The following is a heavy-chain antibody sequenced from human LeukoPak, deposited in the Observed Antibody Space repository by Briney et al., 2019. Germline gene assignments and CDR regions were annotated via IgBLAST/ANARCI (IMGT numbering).Heavy chain of an antibody. CDR1: GFTFSSYW. D-gene: IGHD6-19*01. V-gene: IGHV3-7*01. J-gene: IGHJ4*02. Sequence: GGSLRLSCAASGFTFSSYWMSWVRQAPGKGLEWVANIKQDGSEKYYVDSVEGRFTISRDNAKNSLYLQMNSLRAEDTAVYYCARIKIAVAGTGLLGFDYWGQGTLVTVSS. CDR3: ARIKIAVAGTGLLGFDY. CDR2: IKQDGSEK.